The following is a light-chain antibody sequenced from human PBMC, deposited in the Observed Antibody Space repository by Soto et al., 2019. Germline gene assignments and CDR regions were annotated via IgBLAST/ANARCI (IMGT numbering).Light chain of an antibody. J-gene: IGKJ2*01. CDR2: WAS. V-gene: IGKV4-1*01. CDR1: QSVLDTSNNKND. Sequence: IVMTQSPDYLAVSLGERATINCKSSQSVLDTSNNKNDLAWYQQKPGQPPRLLIYWASTRQSGVPARFTGIGSVTSFPLHVRRLEGVDVAVYSCQQSVPTPYTVGQETNLEI. CDR3: QQSVPTPYT.